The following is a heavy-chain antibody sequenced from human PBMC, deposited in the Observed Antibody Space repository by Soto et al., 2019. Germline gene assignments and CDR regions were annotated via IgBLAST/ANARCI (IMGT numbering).Heavy chain of an antibody. J-gene: IGHJ5*02. D-gene: IGHD1-1*01. CDR3: AQIIDATGIGH. Sequence: EVQLLESGGGLVQPGGSLRLSCAASGFTFSSYAMTWVRQAPGKGLEWVSSISGSAYSTYYADSVKGRFAISRDNSKNTLYLQMNSLRAEDTAIYYCAQIIDATGIGHWGQGTLVTVSS. CDR1: GFTFSSYA. V-gene: IGHV3-23*01. CDR2: ISGSAYST.